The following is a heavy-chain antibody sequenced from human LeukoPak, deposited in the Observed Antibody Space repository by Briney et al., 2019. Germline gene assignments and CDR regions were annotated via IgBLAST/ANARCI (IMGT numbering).Heavy chain of an antibody. CDR2: IIPIFGTA. CDR3: ARGLVPNRSHCSSTSCYTRYYYYYYMDV. V-gene: IGHV1-69*13. CDR1: GYTFTSYG. D-gene: IGHD2-2*02. Sequence: GASVKVSCKASGYTFTSYGISWVRQAPGQGLEWMGGIIPIFGTANYAQKFQGRVTITADESTSTAYMELSSLRSEDTAVYYCARGLVPNRSHCSSTSCYTRYYYYYYMDVWGKGTTVTVSS. J-gene: IGHJ6*03.